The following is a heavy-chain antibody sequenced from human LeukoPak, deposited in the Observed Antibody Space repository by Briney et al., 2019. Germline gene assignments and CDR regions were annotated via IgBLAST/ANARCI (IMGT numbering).Heavy chain of an antibody. CDR2: ISTSGSRV. V-gene: IGHV3-48*03. Sequence: GGSLRLSCAASGFTFSSYEMNWVRQAPGKGLEWLSFISTSGSRVLYAESVKGRFTTSRDNTKNSLYLEMNSLRAEDTAVYYCARDEPGTLTNDCWGRGTLVTVSS. J-gene: IGHJ4*02. CDR3: ARDEPGTLTNDC. D-gene: IGHD1-14*01. CDR1: GFTFSSYE.